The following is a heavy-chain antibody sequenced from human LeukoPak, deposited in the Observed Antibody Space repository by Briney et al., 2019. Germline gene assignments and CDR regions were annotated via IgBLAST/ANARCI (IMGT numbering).Heavy chain of an antibody. J-gene: IGHJ6*02. CDR3: ARGRSNYYGMDV. D-gene: IGHD1-26*01. Sequence: SETLSLTCSVSDGSTNSYYWNWIRRPPGKGLEWIGYIYYNGNTNYSPSLKSRVTMSVDTSKNLFSLKVSSVTAADTAVYYCARGRSNYYGMDVWGQGTTVTVSS. CDR2: IYYNGNT. V-gene: IGHV4-59*01. CDR1: DGSTNSYY.